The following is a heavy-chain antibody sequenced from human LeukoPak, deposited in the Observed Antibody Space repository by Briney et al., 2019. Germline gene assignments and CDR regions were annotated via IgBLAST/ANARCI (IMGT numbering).Heavy chain of an antibody. CDR2: VSGSGSTV. CDR1: GFTFGDHI. CDR3: VRQFAS. J-gene: IGHJ4*02. V-gene: IGHV3-48*01. Sequence: GGSLRLSCAASGFTFGDHIMNWVRQLPGKRLEWVAYVSGSGSTVYYADSVKGRFTVSRDDGKSSLYLQMNSLRVEDRALYYCVRQFASWGQGALVTVSS.